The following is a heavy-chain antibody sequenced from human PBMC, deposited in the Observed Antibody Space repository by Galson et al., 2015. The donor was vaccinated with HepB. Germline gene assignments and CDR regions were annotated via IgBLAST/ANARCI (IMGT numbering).Heavy chain of an antibody. J-gene: IGHJ3*02. CDR2: LYYTGST. CDR3: AREGDIGVVRGSRPIDAFEI. CDR1: GGSIRSGSYY. V-gene: IGHV4-39*07. Sequence: ETLSLTCTVSGGSIRSGSYYWGWVRQPPGKGLEWIGSLYYTGSTYYHPSLKSRVTISVDTSKNQFSLKLSSVTAADTAVYYCAREGDIGVVRGSRPIDAFEIWGQGTRVTVSS. D-gene: IGHD2-15*01.